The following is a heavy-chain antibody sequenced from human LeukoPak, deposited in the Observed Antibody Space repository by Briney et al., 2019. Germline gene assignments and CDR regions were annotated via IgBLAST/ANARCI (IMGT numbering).Heavy chain of an antibody. CDR3: ARAQNWADPSPDY. Sequence: GALRLSCAASGFSFSSYEMSWVRRAPGKGLEWLSYISSSGGNIYYSDSMRGRITISRDNTKNSVYLQMSGLRVEDTAFYYCARAQNWADPSPDYWGQGTPVTVSS. V-gene: IGHV3-48*03. CDR2: ISSSGGNI. D-gene: IGHD3-16*01. J-gene: IGHJ4*02. CDR1: GFSFSSYE.